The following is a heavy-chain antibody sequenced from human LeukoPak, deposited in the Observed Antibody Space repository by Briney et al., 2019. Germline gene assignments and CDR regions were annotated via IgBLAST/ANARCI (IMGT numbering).Heavy chain of an antibody. J-gene: IGHJ4*02. Sequence: PGGSLRLSCAASGFTFSSYAKSWVRQAPGKGLEWVSVISGSGGSTYYADSVKGRFTISRDNSKNALYLQMNSLRAEDTAVYYCATRPGPYCSGGSRYSHYWGQGTLVTVSS. V-gene: IGHV3-23*01. CDR2: ISGSGGST. D-gene: IGHD2-15*01. CDR3: ATRPGPYCSGGSRYSHY. CDR1: GFTFSSYA.